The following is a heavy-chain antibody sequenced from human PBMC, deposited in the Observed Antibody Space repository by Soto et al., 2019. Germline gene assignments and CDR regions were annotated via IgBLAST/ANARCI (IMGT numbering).Heavy chain of an antibody. CDR3: ASWHEREHAYDV. Sequence: GGSLRLSCAAFGLTVSGKKYVAWFRQAPGKGLEWVSALYDVDGSFYADSVKGRFTTSSDSSKTTVYLQMSGLRPDDTAVYYCASWHEREHAYDVWGQGTTVTVSS. D-gene: IGHD1-1*01. J-gene: IGHJ3*01. CDR1: GLTVSGKKY. CDR2: LYDVDGS. V-gene: IGHV3-53*01.